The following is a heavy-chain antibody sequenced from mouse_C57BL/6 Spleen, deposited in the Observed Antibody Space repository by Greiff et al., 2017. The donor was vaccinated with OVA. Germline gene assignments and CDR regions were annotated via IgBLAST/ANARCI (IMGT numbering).Heavy chain of an antibody. CDR3: ASLFAY. CDR2: INPSSGYT. CDR1: GYTFTSYT. Sequence: VQVVESGAELARPGASVKMSCKASGYTFTSYTMHWVKQRPGQGLEWIGYINPSSGYTKYNQKFKDKATLTADKSSSTAYMQLGSLTSEDSAVYYCASLFAYWGQGTLVTVSA. V-gene: IGHV1-4*01. J-gene: IGHJ3*01.